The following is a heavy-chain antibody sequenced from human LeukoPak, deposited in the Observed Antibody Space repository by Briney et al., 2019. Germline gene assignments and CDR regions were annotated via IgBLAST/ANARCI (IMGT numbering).Heavy chain of an antibody. CDR2: IYYSGST. CDR1: GGSISGSSYY. Sequence: SETLSLTCTVSGGSISGSSYYWGWIRRPPGKGLEWIGSIYYSGSTYYNPSLKSRVTISVDTSKNQFSLKLSSVTAADTAVYYCVNLWEEGIWGQGAPVTVSS. CDR3: VNLWEEGI. J-gene: IGHJ4*02. D-gene: IGHD1-26*01. V-gene: IGHV4-39*01.